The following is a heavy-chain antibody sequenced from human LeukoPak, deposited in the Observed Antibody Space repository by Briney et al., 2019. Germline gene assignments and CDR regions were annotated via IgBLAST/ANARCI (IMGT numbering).Heavy chain of an antibody. CDR3: ARAPYSNYVFGWFDP. V-gene: IGHV4-59*01. D-gene: IGHD4-11*01. J-gene: IGHJ5*02. CDR1: GGSISSYY. Sequence: PSETLSLTYTVSGGSISSYYWSWIRQPPGKGLRWIGYIYYSGSTNYNPSLKSRVTISVDTSKNQFSLKLSSVTAADTAVYYCARAPYSNYVFGWFDPWGQGTLVTVSS. CDR2: IYYSGST.